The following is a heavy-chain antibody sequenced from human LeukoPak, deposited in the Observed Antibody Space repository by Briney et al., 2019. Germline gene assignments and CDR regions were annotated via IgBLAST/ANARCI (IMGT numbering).Heavy chain of an antibody. J-gene: IGHJ4*02. CDR3: ARAPTPWGFDY. CDR2: IYYSGST. Sequence: MASETLSLTCTVSGGSISSYYWSWIRQPPGKGLEWIGYIYYSGSTNYNPSLKSRVTISVDTSKNQFSLKLSSVTAADTAVYYCARAPTPWGFDYRGQGTLVTVSS. D-gene: IGHD1-26*01. CDR1: GGSISSYY. V-gene: IGHV4-59*01.